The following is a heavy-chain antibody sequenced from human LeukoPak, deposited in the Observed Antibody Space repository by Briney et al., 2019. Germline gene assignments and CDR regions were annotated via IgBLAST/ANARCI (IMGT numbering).Heavy chain of an antibody. J-gene: IGHJ2*01. CDR1: GGSISSYY. Sequence: SETLSLTCTVSGGSISSYYWSWIRQPAGKGLERIGRIFISGRTNYNPSLKSRVTMSVDTSKNQFSLRLSSVTAADTAVYYCARDPPTEGYCSGGRCLHWYFDLWGRGTLVTVSS. D-gene: IGHD2-15*01. CDR2: IFISGRT. V-gene: IGHV4-4*07. CDR3: ARDPPTEGYCSGGRCLHWYFDL.